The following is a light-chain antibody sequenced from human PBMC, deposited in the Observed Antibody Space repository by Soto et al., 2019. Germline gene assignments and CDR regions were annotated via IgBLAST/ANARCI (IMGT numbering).Light chain of an antibody. CDR3: SSYTSSSTRV. J-gene: IGLJ2*01. CDR2: EVS. CDR1: SSDVGGYNY. V-gene: IGLV2-14*01. Sequence: QSALTQPASVSGSPGQSITISCTGTSSDVGGYNYVSWYQQHPGNAPKLMIYEVSNRPSGVSNRFSGSKSSNTASLTISGLQAEDEADYYCSSYTSSSTRVFGGGTKVTVL.